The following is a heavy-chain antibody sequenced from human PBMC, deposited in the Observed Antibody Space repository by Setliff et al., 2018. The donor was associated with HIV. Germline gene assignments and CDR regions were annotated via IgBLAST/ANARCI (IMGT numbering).Heavy chain of an antibody. CDR3: AHRGSLGLEYFQH. CDR2: IIPIFDTA. V-gene: IGHV1-69*13. Sequence: GASVKVSCKASGGTFSSYAISWVRQAPGQGLEWMGGIIPIFDTANYAQKFQGRITITADESTSTAYMELSSLRSEDTAVYYCAHRGSLGLEYFQHWGQGTLVTVSS. J-gene: IGHJ1*01. D-gene: IGHD1-26*01. CDR1: GGTFSSYA.